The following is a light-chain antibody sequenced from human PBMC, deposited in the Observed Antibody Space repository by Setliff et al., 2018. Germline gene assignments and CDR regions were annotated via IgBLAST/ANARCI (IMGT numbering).Light chain of an antibody. CDR2: NDN. J-gene: IGLJ1*01. CDR1: RSNIGAGYG. V-gene: IGLV1-40*01. CDR3: QSYDSSLPGDV. Sequence: QSVLTQPPSVSGAPGQRVTISCTGSRSNIGAGYGVHWYQQFPGTAPKLLIYNDNNRPSGVPDRFSGSKSGTSASLAITGLQAEDEADYFCQSYDSSLPGDVFGTGTKVTVL.